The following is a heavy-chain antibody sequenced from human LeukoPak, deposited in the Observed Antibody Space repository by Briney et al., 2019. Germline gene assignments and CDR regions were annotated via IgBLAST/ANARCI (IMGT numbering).Heavy chain of an antibody. CDR2: IGSSGSTI. CDR3: ARARSALEMSWDAFDI. Sequence: GRSLRLSCAASGFTFSAYYMSWGREAPGQGVEWGSCIGSSGSTIYYADSVKGRFTISRDNAKNSLYLQMNSLRAEDTAVYYCARARSALEMSWDAFDIWGQGTMVTVSS. J-gene: IGHJ3*02. CDR1: GFTFSAYY. D-gene: IGHD5-24*01. V-gene: IGHV3-11*01.